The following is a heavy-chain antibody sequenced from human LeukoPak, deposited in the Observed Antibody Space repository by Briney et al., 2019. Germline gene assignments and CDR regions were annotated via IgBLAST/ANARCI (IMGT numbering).Heavy chain of an antibody. J-gene: IGHJ4*02. CDR1: GGSFSGYY. CDR2: INHSGST. D-gene: IGHD3-10*01. CDR3: ARRHRGPAAMVRGVNYSLLVAFDY. V-gene: IGHV4-34*01. Sequence: SETLSLTCAVYGGSFSGYYWSWIRQPPGKGLEWIGEINHSGSTNYNPSLKSRVTISVDTSKNQFSLKLSSVTAADTAVYYCARRHRGPAAMVRGVNYSLLVAFDYWGQGTLVTVSS.